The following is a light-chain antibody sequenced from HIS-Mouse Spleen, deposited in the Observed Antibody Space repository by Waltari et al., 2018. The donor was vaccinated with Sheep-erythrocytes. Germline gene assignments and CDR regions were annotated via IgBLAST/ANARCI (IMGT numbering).Light chain of an antibody. J-gene: IGLJ1*01. CDR3: CSYAGSYNHV. V-gene: IGLV2-11*01. CDR1: SSDVGCYNH. Sequence: QSALTQPRSVSGSPGQSVTISCTGTSSDVGCYNHVSWYQQHPGKDPKPMIYDVSKRPSGVPDRFSGSKSGNTASLTISGLQAEDEADYYCCSYAGSYNHVFATGTKVTVL. CDR2: DVS.